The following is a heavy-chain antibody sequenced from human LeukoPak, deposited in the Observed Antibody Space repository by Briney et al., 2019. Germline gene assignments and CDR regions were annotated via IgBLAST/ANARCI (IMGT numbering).Heavy chain of an antibody. D-gene: IGHD6-13*01. CDR2: ISSSSSYI. V-gene: IGHV3-21*01. CDR1: GFTFSSYA. CDR3: ARDMRAAAGSFDY. Sequence: GGSLRLSCAASGFTFSSYAMSWVRQAPGRGLEWVSSISSSSSYIYYADSVKGRFTISRDNAKNSLYLQMNSLRAEDTAVYYCARDMRAAAGSFDYWGQGTLVTVSS. J-gene: IGHJ4*02.